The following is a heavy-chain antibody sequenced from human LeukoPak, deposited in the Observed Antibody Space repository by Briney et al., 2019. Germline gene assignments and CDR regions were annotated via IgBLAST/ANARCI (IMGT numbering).Heavy chain of an antibody. J-gene: IGHJ6*02. CDR1: GYSFMDYW. Sequence: GESLKISCKGSGYSFMDYWIGWVRQMPGKGPEWMGFIFPHDSDTKYSPSFQGQVTISVDKSINTAYVQWASLKASDTGTYYCARHGIEGCSSTNCYRSYFYYGMDVWGQGTTVTVSS. D-gene: IGHD2-2*02. CDR3: ARHGIEGCSSTNCYRSYFYYGMDV. CDR2: IFPHDSDT. V-gene: IGHV5-51*01.